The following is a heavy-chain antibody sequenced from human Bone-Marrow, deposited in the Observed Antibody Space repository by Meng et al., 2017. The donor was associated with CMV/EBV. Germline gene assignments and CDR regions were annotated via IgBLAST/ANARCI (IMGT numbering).Heavy chain of an antibody. J-gene: IGHJ6*02. D-gene: IGHD5-18*01. CDR1: GYSFTSYW. CDR2: IYPGDSDT. V-gene: IGHV5-51*01. CDR3: ASGTQVDTAMSGMDV. Sequence: KVSCKGSGYSFTSYWIGWVRQMPGKGLEWMGIIYPGDSDTRYSPSFQGQVTISADKSISTPYLQWSSLKASDTAMYYCASGTQVDTAMSGMDVWGQGTTVTVSS.